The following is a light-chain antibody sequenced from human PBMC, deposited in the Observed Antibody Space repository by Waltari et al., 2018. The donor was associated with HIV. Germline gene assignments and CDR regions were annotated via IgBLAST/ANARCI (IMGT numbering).Light chain of an antibody. J-gene: IGLJ2*01. Sequence: QSALTQPRSVSGSPGQSVTISCTGTSSDVGAYNFVSWYQQYPGKAPKLLIYDVKKRPSAVPYRFYGSKADNTASLTISGLQAEDEADYYCCSYAGNYIFDFGGGTKLTVL. CDR2: DVK. CDR3: CSYAGNYIFD. V-gene: IGLV2-11*01. CDR1: SSDVGAYNF.